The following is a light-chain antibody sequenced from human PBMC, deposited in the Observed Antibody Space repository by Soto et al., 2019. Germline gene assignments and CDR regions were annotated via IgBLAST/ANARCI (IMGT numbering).Light chain of an antibody. Sequence: QSVLTQPPSASGTPGQRVTLSCSGSSSNIGNNTVNWYQQLPGTAPKLLIYGNNHRTSGVPDRFSGSKSGTSASLANSGLQSEDEADYFCAAWDDSLNGPVFGGGTKLTVL. CDR3: AAWDDSLNGPV. V-gene: IGLV1-44*01. CDR2: GNN. J-gene: IGLJ3*02. CDR1: SSNIGNNT.